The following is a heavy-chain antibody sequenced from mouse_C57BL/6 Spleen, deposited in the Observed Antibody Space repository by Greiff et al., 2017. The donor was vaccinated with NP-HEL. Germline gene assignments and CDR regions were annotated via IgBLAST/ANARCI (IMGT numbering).Heavy chain of an antibody. V-gene: IGHV2-2*01. D-gene: IGHD2-5*01. CDR1: GFSLPSYG. CDR3: ARNRGTYSNGWFAD. J-gene: IGHJ3*01. Sequence: QVQLQQSGPGLVQPSQSLSITCTVSGFSLPSYGVHWVRQSPGKGLEWLGVIWSGGSTDYNAAFISRLSISKDNSKSQVFFKMNGLQADDTAIYYCARNRGTYSNGWFADWGQGTLVTVSA. CDR2: IWSGGST.